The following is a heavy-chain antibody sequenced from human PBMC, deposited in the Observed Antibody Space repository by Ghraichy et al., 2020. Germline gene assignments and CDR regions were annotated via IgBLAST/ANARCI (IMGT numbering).Heavy chain of an antibody. V-gene: IGHV4-59*01. Sequence: SETLSLTCIVSGVSIRNYYWTWIRQSPGKGLEWVGYVYYSGSTEYNPSLKSRVTISVDTSKNHFSLKLNSVTAADTALYYCAGGAKSYYYFDYWGQGSLVTVSS. CDR1: GVSIRNYY. CDR3: AGGAKSYYYFDY. J-gene: IGHJ4*02. CDR2: VYYSGST. D-gene: IGHD1-26*01.